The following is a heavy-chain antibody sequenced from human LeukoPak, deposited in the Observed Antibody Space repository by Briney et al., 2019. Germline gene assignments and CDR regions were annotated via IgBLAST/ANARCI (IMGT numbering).Heavy chain of an antibody. CDR2: ISSSSSTI. CDR1: GFTFSSYS. CDR3: ARGFHPVAFDI. V-gene: IGHV3-48*04. Sequence: PGGSLRLSCAASGFTFSSYSMNWVRQAPGKGLEGVSYISSSSSTIYYADSVKGRFTISRDNAKNSLYLQMNSLRAEDTAVYYCARGFHPVAFDIWGQGTMVTVSS. J-gene: IGHJ3*02.